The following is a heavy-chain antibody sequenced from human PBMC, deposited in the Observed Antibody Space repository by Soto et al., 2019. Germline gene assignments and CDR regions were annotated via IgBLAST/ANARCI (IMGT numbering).Heavy chain of an antibody. D-gene: IGHD3-10*01. CDR2: IHYSGST. CDR3: ARTFYGSGSYEVSDH. V-gene: IGHV4-59*01. CDR1: GASISNYY. J-gene: IGHJ4*02. Sequence: SETLSLTCTVSGASISNYYWNWIRQPPGKGLEWIGYIHYSGSTIYNPSLKSRVTISVDTSKTQFSLKVSSVTAADTAVYYCARTFYGSGSYEVSDHWGQGTLVTVSS.